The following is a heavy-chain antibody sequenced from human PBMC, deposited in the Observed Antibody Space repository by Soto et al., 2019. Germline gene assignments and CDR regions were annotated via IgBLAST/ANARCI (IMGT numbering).Heavy chain of an antibody. CDR2: IYYSGST. D-gene: IGHD3-22*01. CDR3: ARARDSRIFDY. Sequence: QVQLQESGPGLVKPSQTPSLTCTVSGGSISSGGYYWSWIRQHPGKGLEWIGYIYYSGSTYYNPSLKSRVTISVDTSKNQSSLKLSSVTVADKAVYYCARARDSRIFDYWGQGTLVTVSS. V-gene: IGHV4-31*03. J-gene: IGHJ4*02. CDR1: GGSISSGGYY.